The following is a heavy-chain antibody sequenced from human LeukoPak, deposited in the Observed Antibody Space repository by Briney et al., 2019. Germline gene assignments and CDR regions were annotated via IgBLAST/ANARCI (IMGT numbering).Heavy chain of an antibody. V-gene: IGHV3-15*01. CDR1: GFTFSNAW. D-gene: IGHD3-22*01. Sequence: GGSLRLSCAASGFTFSNAWMSWVRQAPGKGLEWVGRIKSKTDGGTTDYAAPVKGRFTISRDDSKNTLYLQMNSLKTEDTAVYHCTTRVVVRGGLLFDYWGQGTLVTVSS. J-gene: IGHJ4*02. CDR3: TTRVVVRGGLLFDY. CDR2: IKSKTDGGTT.